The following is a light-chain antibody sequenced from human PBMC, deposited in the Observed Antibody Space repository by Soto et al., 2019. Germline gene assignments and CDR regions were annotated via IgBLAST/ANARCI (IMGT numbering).Light chain of an antibody. J-gene: IGLJ2*01. Sequence: QSVLTQPASVSGSPGQSITISCTGTSSDVGSYNLVSWYQQHPGKAPKLMIYEGSKRPSGVSNRFSGSKSGNTASLTISGLQAEDDADYYCCSYAGSSTPVVFGGGTKVTVL. CDR3: CSYAGSSTPVV. CDR1: SSDVGSYNL. V-gene: IGLV2-23*01. CDR2: EGS.